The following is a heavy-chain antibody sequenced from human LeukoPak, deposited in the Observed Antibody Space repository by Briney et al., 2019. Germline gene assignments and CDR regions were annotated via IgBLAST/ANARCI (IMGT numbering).Heavy chain of an antibody. Sequence: GGSLRLSCVASGFSFSNYAMSWVRQTPGKGLEWVSVISNSGSNTYYADSVKGRFTISRDNSKNTLYLQMNNLRAEDTAVYYCARRLAALGAHHPGGWGWGIDSWGQGTLVTVSS. V-gene: IGHV3-23*01. CDR1: GFSFSNYA. D-gene: IGHD3-16*01. J-gene: IGHJ4*02. CDR2: ISNSGSNT. CDR3: ARRLAALGAHHPGGWGWGIDS.